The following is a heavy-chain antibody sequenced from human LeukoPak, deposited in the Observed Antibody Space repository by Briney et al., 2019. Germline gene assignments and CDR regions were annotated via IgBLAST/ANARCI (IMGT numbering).Heavy chain of an antibody. V-gene: IGHV3-30*02. J-gene: IGHJ4*02. CDR2: IRYDGSNK. D-gene: IGHD4-17*01. Sequence: EGSLRLSCAASGFTFSSYGMHWVRQAPGKGLEWVAFIRYDGSNKYYADSVKGRFTISRDNSKNTLYLQMNSLRAEDTAVYYCAKATRPVTPFDYWGQGTLVTVSS. CDR1: GFTFSSYG. CDR3: AKATRPVTPFDY.